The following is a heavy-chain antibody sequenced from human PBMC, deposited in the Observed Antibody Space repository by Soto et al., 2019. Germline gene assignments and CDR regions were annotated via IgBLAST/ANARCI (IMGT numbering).Heavy chain of an antibody. Sequence: PGGSLRLSCAASGFTFSSSAISWVRQAPGKGLEWVSSISSSAARTYYPDSVRGRFTISRDNSKNTLSLQINSLRAEDTAVYYCAKTLGLVDPFDYWGQGTLVTVSS. D-gene: IGHD2-8*02. CDR3: AKTLGLVDPFDY. V-gene: IGHV3-23*01. CDR2: ISSSAART. CDR1: GFTFSSSA. J-gene: IGHJ4*02.